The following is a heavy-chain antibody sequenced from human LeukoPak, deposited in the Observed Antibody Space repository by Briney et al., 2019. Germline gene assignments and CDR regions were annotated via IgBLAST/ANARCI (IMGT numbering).Heavy chain of an antibody. D-gene: IGHD2-2*01. CDR1: GGSISSGSYY. V-gene: IGHV4-61*02. Sequence: SSQTLSLTCTVSGGSISSGSYYWSWIRQPAGKGLEWIGRIYTSGSTNYNPSLKSRVTISVDMSKNQFSLKLSSVTAADTAVYYCARDLGYCSSTSCLNWFDPWGQGTLVTVSS. CDR2: IYTSGST. CDR3: ARDLGYCSSTSCLNWFDP. J-gene: IGHJ5*02.